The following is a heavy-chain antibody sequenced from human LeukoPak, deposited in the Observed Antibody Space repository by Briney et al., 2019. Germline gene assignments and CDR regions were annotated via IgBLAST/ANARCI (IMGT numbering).Heavy chain of an antibody. CDR1: GFTFSSYA. CDR2: ISYDGSNK. J-gene: IGHJ1*01. V-gene: IGHV3-30*01. D-gene: IGHD1-26*01. Sequence: PGRSLRLSCAASGFTFSSYAMHWVRQAPGKGLEWVAVISYDGSNKYYADSVKGRFTISRDNPKNTLYLQMNSLRAEDTAVYYCARDGSVYSSGRYFQHWGQGTLVTVSS. CDR3: ARDGSVYSSGRYFQH.